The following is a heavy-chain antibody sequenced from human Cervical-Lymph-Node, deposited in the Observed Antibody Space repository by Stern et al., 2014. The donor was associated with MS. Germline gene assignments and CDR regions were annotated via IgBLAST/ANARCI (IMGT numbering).Heavy chain of an antibody. J-gene: IGHJ4*02. CDR1: GESISSTSYY. CDR2: IHYRGST. Sequence: QLQLQESGPGLAKTSQTLSLTCTFAGESISSTSYYRSWVRQQPGKGLEWIGYIHYRGSTYYNPSLKSRGTISVDTSKNQFSLKLTSVTAADTALYYCARSDRLWGSFDYWGQGSLVTGSP. CDR3: ARSDRLWGSFDY. V-gene: IGHV4-31*03. D-gene: IGHD3-16*01.